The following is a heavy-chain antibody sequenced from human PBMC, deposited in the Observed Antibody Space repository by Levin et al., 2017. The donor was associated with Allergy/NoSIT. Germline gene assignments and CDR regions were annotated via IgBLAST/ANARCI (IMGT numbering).Heavy chain of an antibody. CDR2: IRSKAYGGTT. J-gene: IGHJ3*02. CDR3: TRDPRPDDSDAFDI. CDR1: GFTFGDYA. V-gene: IGHV3-49*03. D-gene: IGHD1-1*01. Sequence: GGSLRLSCTASGFTFGDYAMSWFRQAPGKGLEWVGFIRSKAYGGTTEYAASVKGRFTISRDDSKSIAYLQMNSLKTEDTAVYYCTRDPRPDDSDAFDIWGQGTMVTVSS.